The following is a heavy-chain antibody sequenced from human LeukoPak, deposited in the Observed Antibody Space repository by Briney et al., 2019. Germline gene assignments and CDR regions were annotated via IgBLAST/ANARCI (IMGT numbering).Heavy chain of an antibody. D-gene: IGHD3-16*01. Sequence: SVKVSCKASGGTFSSYVITWVRQAPGQGLEWMGRIIPMLDIQNYAQKFQGRVTITADKSTSTAYMELSSLRSKDTAVYYCASEWGATQYFDYWGQGTLVTVSS. CDR2: IIPMLDIQ. CDR3: ASEWGATQYFDY. CDR1: GGTFSSYV. V-gene: IGHV1-69*04. J-gene: IGHJ4*02.